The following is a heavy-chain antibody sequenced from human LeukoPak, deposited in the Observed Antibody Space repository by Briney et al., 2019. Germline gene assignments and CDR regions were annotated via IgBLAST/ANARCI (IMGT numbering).Heavy chain of an antibody. D-gene: IGHD3-16*02. Sequence: GGSLRLSCAASGFDFNDAWMSWVRQAPGKGLEWVGRIKPKIDAETTDYAAPVKGRFIISRDDSINMLYLQMNGLKTEDTAVYYCTAVKAALNWFDPWGQGTLVTVSS. CDR1: GFDFNDAW. CDR3: TAVKAALNWFDP. J-gene: IGHJ5*02. CDR2: IKPKIDAETT. V-gene: IGHV3-15*01.